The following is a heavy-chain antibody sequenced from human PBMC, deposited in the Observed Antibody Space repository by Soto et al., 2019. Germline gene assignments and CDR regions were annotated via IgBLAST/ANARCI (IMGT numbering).Heavy chain of an antibody. Sequence: EVHLVESGGDLIQPAGSLRLSCIACGFALNDHYMDWVRLAPGNGLELLGLIRAKAQRYSTDYAESVRGSFTISSDDSKNSLYLQMNSLTTEDTAIYYCADLTWGAYFLPWGQGTLVTVSS. V-gene: IGHV3-72*01. D-gene: IGHD3-3*01. CDR1: GFALNDHY. CDR2: IRAKAQRYST. J-gene: IGHJ4*02. CDR3: ADLTWGAYFLP.